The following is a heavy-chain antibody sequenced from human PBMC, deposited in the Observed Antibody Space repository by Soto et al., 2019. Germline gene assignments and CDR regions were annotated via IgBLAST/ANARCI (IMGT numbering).Heavy chain of an antibody. CDR3: ARDLGAVEYSGSGDGMAV. CDR2: TYYRSKWYN. D-gene: IGHD6-6*01. CDR1: GDSVSSNSAA. V-gene: IGHV6-1*01. Sequence: PSQTLSLTCVISGDSVSSNSAAWNWIRQSPSRGLEWLGRTYYRSKWYNDYAVSVKSRITINPDTSKNQFSLQLNSVTPEDTAVYYCARDLGAVEYSGSGDGMAVWGQGTTVTVSS. J-gene: IGHJ6*02.